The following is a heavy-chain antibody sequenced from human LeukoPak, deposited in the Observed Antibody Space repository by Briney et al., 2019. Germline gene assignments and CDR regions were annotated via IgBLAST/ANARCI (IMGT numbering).Heavy chain of an antibody. CDR3: ARGPGLVNYIYYYMDV. D-gene: IGHD3/OR15-3a*01. J-gene: IGHJ6*03. Sequence: GGSLRLSCAASGFTFSSYEMNWVRQAPGKGLEWVANIKQDGSEKYYVDSVKGRFTISRDNAKNSLYLQMNSVRAEDTAVYYCARGPGLVNYIYYYMDVWGKATTVIISS. V-gene: IGHV3-7*01. CDR1: GFTFSSYE. CDR2: IKQDGSEK.